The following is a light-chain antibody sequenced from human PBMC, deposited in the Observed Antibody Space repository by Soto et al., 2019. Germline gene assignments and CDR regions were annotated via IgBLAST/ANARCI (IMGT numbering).Light chain of an antibody. CDR3: QQRSNWPPT. V-gene: IGKV3-11*01. J-gene: IGKJ1*01. CDR1: QSIISSY. Sequence: EIVLTQSPGTLSLSPGERATLSCRASQSIISSYLAWYQQKPGQAPRLLIYDASNRATGIPARFSGSGSGTDFTLTISGLEPEDLDVYYCQQRSNWPPTSGHGTKVDIK. CDR2: DAS.